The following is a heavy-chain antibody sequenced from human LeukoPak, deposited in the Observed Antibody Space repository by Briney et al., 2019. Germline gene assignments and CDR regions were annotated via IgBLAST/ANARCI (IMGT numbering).Heavy chain of an antibody. J-gene: IGHJ4*02. Sequence: SETLSLICAVYGGSFSGYYWSWIRQPPGKGLEWIGEINHSGSTNYNPSLKSRVTISVDTSKNQFSLKLSSVTAADTAVYYCARGFGGNPVDYWGQGTLVTVSS. V-gene: IGHV4-34*01. CDR3: ARGFGGNPVDY. D-gene: IGHD4-23*01. CDR2: INHSGST. CDR1: GGSFSGYY.